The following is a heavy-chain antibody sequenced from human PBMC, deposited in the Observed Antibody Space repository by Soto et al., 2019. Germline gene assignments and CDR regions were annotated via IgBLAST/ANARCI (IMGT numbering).Heavy chain of an antibody. CDR1: GYTFTSYA. CDR2: INAGNGNT. D-gene: IGHD5-12*01. J-gene: IGHJ6*02. V-gene: IGHV1-3*01. Sequence: QVQLVQSGAEVKKPGASVKVSCKASGYTFTSYAMHWVRQAPGQRLEWMGWINAGNGNTKYSQKFPGRVTITRDTSASTAYMELSSLRSEDTAVYYCASGYPPTSYYYYGMDVWGQGTTVTVSS. CDR3: ASGYPPTSYYYYGMDV.